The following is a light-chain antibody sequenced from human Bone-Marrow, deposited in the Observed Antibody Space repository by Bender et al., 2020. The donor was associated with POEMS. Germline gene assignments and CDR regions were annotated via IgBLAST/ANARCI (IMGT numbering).Light chain of an antibody. CDR2: DDD. CDR3: QVWDASNDHYV. CDR1: NIESKS. V-gene: IGLV3-21*02. Sequence: SYVLTQPPSVSVAPGQTARITCGGSNIESKSVHWYQQKPGQAPVLVVYDDDDRPSGIPARFSGYNSGNTATLTISRVEAGDEADYYCQVWDASNDHYVFGTGTTVTVL. J-gene: IGLJ1*01.